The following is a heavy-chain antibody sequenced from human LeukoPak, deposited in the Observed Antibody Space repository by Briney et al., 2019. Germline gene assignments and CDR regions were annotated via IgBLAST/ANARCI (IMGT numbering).Heavy chain of an antibody. J-gene: IGHJ4*02. Sequence: GGSRRLSCAASGFTFSSYAMSWVRQAPGKGLEWVSAIRGSGGSTYYADSVKVRFTISRSNSKNTLYLQMNSLRAEDTAVYYCAKSTPSGWYNPIDYWGQGTLVTVSS. CDR3: AKSTPSGWYNPIDY. CDR1: GFTFSSYA. V-gene: IGHV3-23*01. CDR2: IRGSGGST. D-gene: IGHD6-19*01.